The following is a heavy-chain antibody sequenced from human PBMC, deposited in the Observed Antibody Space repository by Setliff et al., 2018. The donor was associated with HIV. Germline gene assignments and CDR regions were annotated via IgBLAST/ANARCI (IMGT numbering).Heavy chain of an antibody. V-gene: IGHV4-39*07. J-gene: IGHJ3*02. D-gene: IGHD2-15*01. CDR2: IHYTGST. CDR1: GGAIRINDYY. Sequence: SETLSLTCTVSGGAIRINDYYWGWIRQPPGKGLEWLGSIHYTGSTYDNPSLKSRLTKSIDTSKNQFSLKLSSVTAADTAVYYCARIPCSGGSCPDAFDIWGQGTMVTV. CDR3: ARIPCSGGSCPDAFDI.